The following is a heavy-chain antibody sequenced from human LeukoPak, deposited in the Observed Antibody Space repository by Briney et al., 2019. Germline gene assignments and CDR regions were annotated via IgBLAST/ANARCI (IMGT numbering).Heavy chain of an antibody. D-gene: IGHD3-10*01. Sequence: PSETLSLACTVSGGSISSGDYYWSWIRQPPGKGLEWIGYIYYSGSTYYNPSLKSRVTISVDKSKNQFSLKLSSVTAADTAVYYCARQPLLYGSGSYNDWGQGTLVTVSS. CDR1: GGSISSGDYY. CDR3: ARQPLLYGSGSYND. J-gene: IGHJ4*02. V-gene: IGHV4-30-4*01. CDR2: IYYSGST.